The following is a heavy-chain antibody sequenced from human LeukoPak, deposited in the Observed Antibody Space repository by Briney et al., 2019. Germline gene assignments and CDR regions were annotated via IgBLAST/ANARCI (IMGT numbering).Heavy chain of an antibody. CDR2: TRSGSDYI. Sequence: KPGGSLRLSCAASGFSVISYSIKWVRQAPGKGLEWLSSTRSGSDYIYYADSMKGRFSTSRDNAKNSLYLQMNSLTVEDTAVYYCARGHSGSYQRTDAFDIWGQGTMVTVSS. CDR3: ARGHSGSYQRTDAFDI. J-gene: IGHJ3*02. CDR1: GFSVISYS. V-gene: IGHV3-21*01. D-gene: IGHD1-26*01.